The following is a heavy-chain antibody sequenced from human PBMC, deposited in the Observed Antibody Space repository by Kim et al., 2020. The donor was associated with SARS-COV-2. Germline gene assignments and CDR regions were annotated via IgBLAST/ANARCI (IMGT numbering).Heavy chain of an antibody. CDR3: ARVVTEAFDI. D-gene: IGHD1-26*01. V-gene: IGHV3-66*01. J-gene: IGHJ3*02. Sequence: YYAGSEKCRFTISRDNSKNTLYLQMNSLRAEDTAVYYCARVVTEAFDIWGQGTMVTVSS.